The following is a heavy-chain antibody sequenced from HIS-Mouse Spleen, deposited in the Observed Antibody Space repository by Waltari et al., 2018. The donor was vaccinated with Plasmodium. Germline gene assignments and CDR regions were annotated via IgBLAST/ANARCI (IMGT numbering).Heavy chain of an antibody. CDR1: GFPFRSNY. D-gene: IGHD7-27*01. Sequence: EVQLVETGGGLIQPGGSLRLSCAASGFPFRSNYRSWVRQAPGKGLEWVSVIYSGGSTYYADSVKGRFTISRDNSKNTLYLQMNSLRAEDTAVYYCARAAIAWGSPYYFDYWGQGTLVTVSS. V-gene: IGHV3-53*02. CDR2: IYSGGST. J-gene: IGHJ4*02. CDR3: ARAAIAWGSPYYFDY.